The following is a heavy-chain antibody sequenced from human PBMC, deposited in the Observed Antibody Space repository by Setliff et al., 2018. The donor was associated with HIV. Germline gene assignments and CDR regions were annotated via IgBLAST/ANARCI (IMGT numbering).Heavy chain of an antibody. Sequence: PSETLSLTCTVSGGSIISSTYFWGRIRQPPGKGLECIGNIYYSGSTSYNPSLKSRVTISVDTSKNQFSLKLSSVTAADTAVYYYARLLVAGMLFDYWGQGTLVTVSS. V-gene: IGHV4-39*01. J-gene: IGHJ4*02. D-gene: IGHD2-15*01. CDR3: ARLLVAGMLFDY. CDR2: IYYSGST. CDR1: GGSIISSTYF.